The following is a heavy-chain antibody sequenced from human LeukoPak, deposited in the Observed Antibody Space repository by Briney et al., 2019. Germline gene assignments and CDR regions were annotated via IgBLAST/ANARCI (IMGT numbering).Heavy chain of an antibody. D-gene: IGHD3-16*02. CDR3: AKDVDYIWGSYRYRKGYFDY. CDR1: GFTFSSYA. V-gene: IGHV3-23*01. Sequence: GGSLRLSCAASGFTFSSYAMSWVRQAPGKGLEWVSAISGSGGSTYYADSVKVRFTISRDNSKNTLYLQMNSLRAEDTAVYYCAKDVDYIWGSYRYRKGYFDYWGQGTLVTVSS. CDR2: ISGSGGST. J-gene: IGHJ4*02.